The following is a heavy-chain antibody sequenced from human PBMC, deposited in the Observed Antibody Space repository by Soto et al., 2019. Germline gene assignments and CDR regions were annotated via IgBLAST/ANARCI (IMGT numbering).Heavy chain of an antibody. Sequence: QVTLKESGPVLVKPTETLTLTCTVSGFSLSNARMGVSWIRQPPGKALEWLAHIFSNDEKSYSTSLKSRLTTPKENPKSPVVHTMANKDPFDPATYYCARKTHAPQQLVVYAFDILGQGNMVPRSS. CDR2: IFSNDEK. CDR1: GFSLSNARMG. J-gene: IGHJ3*02. CDR3: ARKTHAPQQLVVYAFDI. V-gene: IGHV2-26*01. D-gene: IGHD6-13*01.